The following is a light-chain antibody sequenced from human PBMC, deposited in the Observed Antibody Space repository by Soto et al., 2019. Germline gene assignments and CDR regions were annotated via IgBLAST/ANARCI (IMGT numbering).Light chain of an antibody. CDR1: QSIDRW. V-gene: IGKV1-5*01. CDR3: QQYNSYPLT. J-gene: IGKJ4*01. Sequence: DIQMTQSPSTLSASVGDRVTITCRASQSIDRWLAWYQQRPGRAPKLLIYDVANLETGVPSRFSGSGSETEFTLTISSLQPDDFAMYYCQQYNSYPLTFGEGTKVEIK. CDR2: DVA.